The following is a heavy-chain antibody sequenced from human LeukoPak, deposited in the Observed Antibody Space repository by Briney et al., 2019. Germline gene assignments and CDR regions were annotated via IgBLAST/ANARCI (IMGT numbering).Heavy chain of an antibody. Sequence: AGTLRLSCAASGFTFSSYAMSWVRQASGKGLEWVSTITGSDDATYYADSVRGRFTISRDNSKNTLYLQMNSLRAEDTAVYYCAKDNHPHAFDTWGQGTMVTVSS. CDR2: ITGSDDAT. CDR3: AKDNHPHAFDT. CDR1: GFTFSSYA. V-gene: IGHV3-23*01. D-gene: IGHD1-14*01. J-gene: IGHJ3*02.